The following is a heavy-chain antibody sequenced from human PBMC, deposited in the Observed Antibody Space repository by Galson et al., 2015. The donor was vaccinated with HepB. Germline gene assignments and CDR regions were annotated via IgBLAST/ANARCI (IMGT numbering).Heavy chain of an antibody. V-gene: IGHV2-5*02. Sequence: PALVKPTQTLTLTCTFSGFSLTTIGVGVGWIRQPPGKALQWLALIYWDDDKRYSPSLKSRLTITKDTSKNQVVLTMTNMDPVDTSTYYCARRRNDILDTFAMDVWGQGTSIIVSS. J-gene: IGHJ6*02. CDR3: ARRRNDILDTFAMDV. CDR2: IYWDDDK. CDR1: GFSLTTIGVG. D-gene: IGHD2-15*01.